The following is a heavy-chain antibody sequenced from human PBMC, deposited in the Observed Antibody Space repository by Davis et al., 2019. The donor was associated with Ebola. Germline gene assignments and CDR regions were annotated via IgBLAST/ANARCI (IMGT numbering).Heavy chain of an antibody. CDR2: ITPSGDST. D-gene: IGHD2-8*01. J-gene: IGHJ4*02. CDR1: GFTFSDYY. Sequence: GEFLKISCAASGFTFSDYYMSWIRQAPGKGLEWVSSITPSGDSTHYADSVKGRSTISRDNSKNMLYLQMNSLRAEDTAVYYCAKPDGPDYWGRGTLVTVSS. V-gene: IGHV3-23*01. CDR3: AKPDGPDY.